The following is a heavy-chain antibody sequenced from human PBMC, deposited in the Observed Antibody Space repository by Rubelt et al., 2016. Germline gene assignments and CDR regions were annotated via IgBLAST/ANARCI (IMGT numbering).Heavy chain of an antibody. CDR2: ISNNGNSI. V-gene: IGHV3-64*04. J-gene: IGHJ5*02. CDR3: ARDIRNRGWFDP. CDR1: GFTFSSYG. Sequence: GGGLVQPGGSLRLSCSASGFTFSSYGMHWVRQAPGKGLEYVSAISNNGNSIYYADSVRGRFTISRDNSKNTLYLHVNSLRAEDSAVYYCARDIRNRGWFDPWGQGTLVTVSS. D-gene: IGHD7-27*01.